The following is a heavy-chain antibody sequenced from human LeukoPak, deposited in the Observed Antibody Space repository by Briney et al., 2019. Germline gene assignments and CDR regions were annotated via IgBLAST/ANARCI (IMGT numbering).Heavy chain of an antibody. CDR3: AKVPGSGWRGAFDI. Sequence: RGSLRLSCAASGFTFSSYGMHWVRQAPGKGLEWVAFIRYDGSNKYYADSVKGRFTISRDNSKNTLYLQMNSLRAEDTAVYYCAKVPGSGWRGAFDIWGQGTMVTVSS. V-gene: IGHV3-30*02. J-gene: IGHJ3*02. D-gene: IGHD6-19*01. CDR2: IRYDGSNK. CDR1: GFTFSSYG.